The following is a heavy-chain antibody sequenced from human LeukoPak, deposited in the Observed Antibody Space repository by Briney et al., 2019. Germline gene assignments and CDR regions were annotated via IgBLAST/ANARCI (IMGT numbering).Heavy chain of an antibody. D-gene: IGHD2-15*01. Sequence: PGGSLRLSCAASGFTFSSYAMSWVRQAPGKGLEWVSAISGSGGSTYYADSVKGRFTISRDNSKNTLHLQMNSLRAEDTAVYYCAKGRRVVVAATVFDYWGQGTLVTVSS. CDR2: ISGSGGST. J-gene: IGHJ4*02. V-gene: IGHV3-23*01. CDR1: GFTFSSYA. CDR3: AKGRRVVVAATVFDY.